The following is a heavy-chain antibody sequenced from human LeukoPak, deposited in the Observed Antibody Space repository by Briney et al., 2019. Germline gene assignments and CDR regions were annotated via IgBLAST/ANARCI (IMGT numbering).Heavy chain of an antibody. CDR2: INPNSGGT. CDR1: GYTFTGYY. D-gene: IGHD3-9*01. V-gene: IGHV1-2*02. Sequence: GASVKVSCKASGYTFTGYYMHWVRQAPGQGLEWMGWINPNSGGTNYAQKFQGRVTMTRDTSIGTAYMELSRLRSDDTAVYYCAREENVLRYFDWEDGMDVWGQGTTVTVSS. CDR3: AREENVLRYFDWEDGMDV. J-gene: IGHJ6*02.